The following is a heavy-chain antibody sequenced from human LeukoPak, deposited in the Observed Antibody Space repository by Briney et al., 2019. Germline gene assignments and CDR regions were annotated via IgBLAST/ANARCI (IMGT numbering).Heavy chain of an antibody. CDR3: ARDRGSGSPGGWFDP. V-gene: IGHV3-33*01. D-gene: IGHD3-10*01. Sequence: PGGSLRLSCAASGFTFSSYGMHWVRQAPGKGLGWVAVIWYDGSNKYYADSVKGRFTISRDNSKNTLYLQMTSLRAEDTAVYYCARDRGSGSPGGWFDPWGQGTLVTVSS. CDR1: GFTFSSYG. J-gene: IGHJ5*02. CDR2: IWYDGSNK.